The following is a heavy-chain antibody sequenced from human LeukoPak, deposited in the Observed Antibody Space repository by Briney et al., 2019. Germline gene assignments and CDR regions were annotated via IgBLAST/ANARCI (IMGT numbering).Heavy chain of an antibody. CDR1: GFTFSSYG. Sequence: PGRSLRLSCAASGFTFSSYGMHWVRQAPGKGLEWVAVIWYDGSNKYYADSVKGRFTISRDNSKNTLYLQMNSLRAEDTAVYYCARDGYDSSGLHDYWGQGTLVTVSS. CDR3: ARDGYDSSGLHDY. J-gene: IGHJ4*02. D-gene: IGHD3-22*01. CDR2: IWYDGSNK. V-gene: IGHV3-33*01.